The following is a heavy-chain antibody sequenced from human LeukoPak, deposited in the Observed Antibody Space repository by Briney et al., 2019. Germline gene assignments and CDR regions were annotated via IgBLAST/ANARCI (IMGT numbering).Heavy chain of an antibody. V-gene: IGHV1-2*02. CDR2: INPNSGGT. Sequence: ASVKVSCKTSGYTFTGYYIHWVRQASGQGLEWVAWINPNSGGTKYSQQFQGRVTLTRDTSISTAYMELSRLTSDDTAVYYCARGHSDIWYSLGHWDQGTLVTVSA. J-gene: IGHJ4*02. CDR3: ARGHSDIWYSLGH. D-gene: IGHD1-26*01. CDR1: GYTFTGYY.